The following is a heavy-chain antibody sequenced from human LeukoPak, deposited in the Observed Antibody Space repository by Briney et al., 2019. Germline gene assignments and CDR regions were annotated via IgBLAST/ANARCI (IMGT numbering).Heavy chain of an antibody. CDR2: IYYSGST. CDR1: GRSISSSSYY. V-gene: IGHV4-39*07. CDR3: ESDYGFNEYFQD. J-gene: IGHJ1*01. D-gene: IGHD3-10*01. Sequence: SETLSLTCTVSGRSISSSSYYWGWIRQPRGKGLEWIGSIYYSGSTYYNPSLKSRVTISVDTSKNQFSLKLSSVTAADTAVYYCESDYGFNEYFQDWGQGSLVTASS.